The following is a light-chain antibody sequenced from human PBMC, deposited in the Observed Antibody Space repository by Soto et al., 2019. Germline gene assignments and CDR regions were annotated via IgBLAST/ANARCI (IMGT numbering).Light chain of an antibody. CDR2: GVS. CDR3: QQYNNWPAIT. CDR1: QSVSSN. V-gene: IGKV3D-15*01. J-gene: IGKJ1*01. Sequence: EIVMTQSPATLSVSPGERATLSCRASQSVSSNLAWYQQKPGQAPRLLIYGVSTRATGIPARFSGSGSGTDFTLTISSLQSEDFAVYYCQQYNNWPAITFGQGTKVE.